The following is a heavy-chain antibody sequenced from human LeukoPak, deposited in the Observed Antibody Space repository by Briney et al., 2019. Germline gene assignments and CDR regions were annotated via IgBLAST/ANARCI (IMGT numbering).Heavy chain of an antibody. Sequence: GGSLRLSCAASGFTVSSNYMSWVRQTPGKGLEWVSIIHTGDGTYYADSVKGRFTISRDNSKNTLYLQMNSLRAADTAVYYCARDKGTSYLSSFDYWGQGTLVTVSS. CDR2: IHTGDGT. CDR1: GFTVSSNY. CDR3: ARDKGTSYLSSFDY. J-gene: IGHJ4*02. V-gene: IGHV3-53*05. D-gene: IGHD6-6*01.